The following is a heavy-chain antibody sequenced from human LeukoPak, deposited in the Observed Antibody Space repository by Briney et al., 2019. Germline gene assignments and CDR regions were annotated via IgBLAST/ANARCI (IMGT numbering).Heavy chain of an antibody. V-gene: IGHV3-21*01. CDR1: GFTFSTYN. CDR2: ISSSSSYI. Sequence: GGSLRLSCAASGFTFSTYNMNWVRQAPGKGLEWVSSISSSSSYIYYADSVKGRFTISRDNAKNLLYLQMNSLRAEDTAVYYCARVKDPAYPGAFDIWGQGTRVTVSS. CDR3: ARVKDPAYPGAFDI. J-gene: IGHJ3*02.